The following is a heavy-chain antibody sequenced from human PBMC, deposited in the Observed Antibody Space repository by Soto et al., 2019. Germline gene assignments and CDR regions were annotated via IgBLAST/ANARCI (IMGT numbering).Heavy chain of an antibody. CDR1: GFTFSNAW. V-gene: IGHV3-15*01. CDR2: IKSKTDGGTT. CDR3: TTALMATTDYYYGMDV. Sequence: GGSLRLSCAASGFTFSNAWMSWVRQAPGKGLEWVGRIKSKTDGGTTDYAAPVKGRFTISRDDSKNTLYLQMNSLKTEDTAVYYCTTALMATTDYYYGMDVWGQGTTVTVSS. J-gene: IGHJ6*02. D-gene: IGHD5-12*01.